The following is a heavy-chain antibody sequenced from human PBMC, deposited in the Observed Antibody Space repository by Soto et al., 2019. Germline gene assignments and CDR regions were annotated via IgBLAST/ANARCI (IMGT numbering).Heavy chain of an antibody. D-gene: IGHD5-12*01. Sequence: PSETLSLTCTVSGGSISSSSYYWGWIRQPPGKGLEWIGSIYYSGSTYYNPSLKSRVTISVDTSKNQFSLKLTSVTAADTAVYYCAKNPVGGGYDPNWFDPWGQGTQVTVSS. CDR2: IYYSGST. J-gene: IGHJ5*02. V-gene: IGHV4-39*01. CDR1: GGSISSSSYY. CDR3: AKNPVGGGYDPNWFDP.